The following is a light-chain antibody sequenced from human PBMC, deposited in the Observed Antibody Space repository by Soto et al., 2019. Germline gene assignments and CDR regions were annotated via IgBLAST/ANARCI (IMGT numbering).Light chain of an antibody. Sequence: EIVLTQSPATLSLSPGERATLSCRASQSVNSYLAWYQQKPGQAPRLLIYDASNRATGIPARFSGSGSGTDFTLTISSLEPEDFAVYYCQQRSHWPPSLTFGGGTKVEIK. CDR2: DAS. V-gene: IGKV3-11*01. J-gene: IGKJ4*01. CDR3: QQRSHWPPSLT. CDR1: QSVNSY.